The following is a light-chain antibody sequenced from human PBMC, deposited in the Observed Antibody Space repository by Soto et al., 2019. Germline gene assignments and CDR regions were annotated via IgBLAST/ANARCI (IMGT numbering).Light chain of an antibody. CDR1: GSDVGAYNY. CDR2: DVS. J-gene: IGLJ1*01. CDR3: YSYTSSSTYV. Sequence: LAQPASVSGSPGQSITISCSGTGSDVGAYNYVSWYQQHPAKAPKLVIYDVSNRPSGVSDRFSGSKSGNTASLTISGLQAEDEDDYYCYSYTSSSTYVFGSGTKVTVL. V-gene: IGLV2-14*01.